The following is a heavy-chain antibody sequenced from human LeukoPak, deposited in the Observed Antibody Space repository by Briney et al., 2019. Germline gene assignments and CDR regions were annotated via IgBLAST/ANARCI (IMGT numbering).Heavy chain of an antibody. Sequence: PGGSLRLSCAASRFNFSSYAMNWVRQAPGKGLEWVSSISGSGGSTYYADSVKGRFTFSRDNSKNTLYLQMNSLRAEDTAVYYCACGYSYATPDYFDYWGQGALVTVSS. CDR3: ACGYSYATPDYFDY. D-gene: IGHD5-18*01. CDR2: ISGSGGST. J-gene: IGHJ4*02. V-gene: IGHV3-23*01. CDR1: RFNFSSYA.